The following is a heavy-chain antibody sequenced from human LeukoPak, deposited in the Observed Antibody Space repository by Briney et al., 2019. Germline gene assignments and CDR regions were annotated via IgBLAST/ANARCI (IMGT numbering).Heavy chain of an antibody. Sequence: SETLSLTCTVSGGSISSYYWSWIRQPPGKGLEWIGYIYYSGSTNYNPSLKSRVTISVDTSKNQFSLKLSSVTAADTAVYYCARNGGGVFDAWFDPWGQGTLVTVSS. CDR3: ARNGGGVFDAWFDP. CDR1: GGSISSYY. J-gene: IGHJ5*02. CDR2: IYYSGST. D-gene: IGHD4-23*01. V-gene: IGHV4-59*01.